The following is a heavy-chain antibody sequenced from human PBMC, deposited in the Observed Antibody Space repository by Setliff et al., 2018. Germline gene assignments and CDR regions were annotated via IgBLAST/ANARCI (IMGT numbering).Heavy chain of an antibody. CDR3: VREGVDSRSSTDYRYYMDV. V-gene: IGHV1-69*05. Sequence: ASVKVSCKASGGTFSSYGISWVRQAPGQGLEWMGGTIPIFGTTDYAQKFRGRVTIITDESTSTAFMQLSSLRSEDTAVYYRVREGVDSRSSTDYRYYMDVWGKGTTVTVSS. CDR2: TIPIFGTT. D-gene: IGHD3-22*01. CDR1: GGTFSSYG. J-gene: IGHJ6*03.